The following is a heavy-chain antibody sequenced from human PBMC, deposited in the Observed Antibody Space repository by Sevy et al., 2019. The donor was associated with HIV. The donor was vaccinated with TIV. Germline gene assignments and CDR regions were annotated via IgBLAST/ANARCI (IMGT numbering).Heavy chain of an antibody. Sequence: SETLSLTCTVSGGSITSLYWIWIRQPPGKGLEWIANIYYNGHINYNPSLKSRVTLSLDTSKNQFSLSLSSVAAADTAMYYCAGENAWGRGYSWGQGTLVTVSS. CDR3: AGENAWGRGYS. V-gene: IGHV4-59*08. J-gene: IGHJ4*02. CDR1: GGSITSLY. CDR2: IYYNGHI. D-gene: IGHD1-26*01.